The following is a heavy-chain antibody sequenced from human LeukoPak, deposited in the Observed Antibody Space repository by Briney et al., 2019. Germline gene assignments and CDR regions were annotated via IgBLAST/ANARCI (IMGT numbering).Heavy chain of an antibody. CDR1: GFTFSSYA. Sequence: GGSLRLSCAASGFTFSSYAMSWVRQAPGQGLEWISTIKGSAGSTYYADSVRGRHTISRDNSKNALYLQMDSLRVEETAIYYCAKDLGLSVGTTPFDYWGQGTLVTVSS. CDR2: IKGSAGST. J-gene: IGHJ4*02. V-gene: IGHV3-23*01. D-gene: IGHD1/OR15-1a*01. CDR3: AKDLGLSVGTTPFDY.